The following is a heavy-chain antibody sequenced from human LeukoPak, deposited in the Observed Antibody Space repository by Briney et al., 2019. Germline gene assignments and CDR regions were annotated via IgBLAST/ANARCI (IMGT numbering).Heavy chain of an antibody. D-gene: IGHD6-13*01. CDR3: ARIRGPSSWYSYYMDV. CDR2: IYYSGST. CDR1: GGSISSGGYY. V-gene: IGHV4-31*02. J-gene: IGHJ6*03. Sequence: SETLSLTWTVSGGSISSGGYYWSWIRQHPGKGLEWIGYIYYSGSTYYNPSLKSRVTISVDTSKNQFSLKLSSVTAADTAVYYCARIRGPSSWYSYYMDVWGKGTTVTVSS.